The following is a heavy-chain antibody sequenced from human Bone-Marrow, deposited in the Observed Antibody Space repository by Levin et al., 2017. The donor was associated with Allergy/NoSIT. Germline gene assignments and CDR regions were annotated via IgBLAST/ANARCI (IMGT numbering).Heavy chain of an antibody. CDR1: GYTFTGYY. V-gene: IGHV1-2*06. D-gene: IGHD3-10*01. Sequence: ASVKVSCKASGYTFTGYYMHWVRQAPGQGLEWMGRINPNSGGTNYAQKFQGRVTMTRDTSISTAYMELSRLRSDDTAVYYCARVSYYYGSGSYYNFDYWGQGTLVTVSS. CDR2: INPNSGGT. CDR3: ARVSYYYGSGSYYNFDY. J-gene: IGHJ4*02.